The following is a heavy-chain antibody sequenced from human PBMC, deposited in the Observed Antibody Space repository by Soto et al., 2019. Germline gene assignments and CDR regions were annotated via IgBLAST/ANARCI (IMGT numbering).Heavy chain of an antibody. CDR3: ARAYEDIVVVPAAIPYYYGMDV. D-gene: IGHD2-2*01. CDR1: GFTFSSYA. CDR2: ISYDGSNK. J-gene: IGHJ6*02. Sequence: GGSLRLSCAASGFTFSSYAMHWVRQAPGKGLEWVAVISYDGSNKYYADSVKGRFTISRDNSKNTLYLQMNSLRAEDTAVYYCARAYEDIVVVPAAIPYYYGMDVWGQGTTVTVSS. V-gene: IGHV3-30-3*01.